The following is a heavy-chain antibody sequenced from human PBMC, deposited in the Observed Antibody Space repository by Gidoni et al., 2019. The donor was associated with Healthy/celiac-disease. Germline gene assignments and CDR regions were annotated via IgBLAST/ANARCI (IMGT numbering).Heavy chain of an antibody. D-gene: IGHD2-15*01. CDR2: IYYSGST. CDR1: GGSISSSSYY. J-gene: IGHJ6*02. Sequence: QLQLQESGPGLAKPSETLSLTCTVSGGSISSSSYYWGWIRQPPGKGLEWIGSIYYSGSTYYNPSRKSRVTMSVDTSKNQFSLKLSSVTAADTAVYYCARIPRLGYCSGGSCHDYYYGMDVWGQGTTVTVSS. V-gene: IGHV4-39*01. CDR3: ARIPRLGYCSGGSCHDYYYGMDV.